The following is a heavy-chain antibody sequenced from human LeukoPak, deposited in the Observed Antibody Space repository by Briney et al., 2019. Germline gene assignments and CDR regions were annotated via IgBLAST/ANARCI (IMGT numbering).Heavy chain of an antibody. CDR1: GGSISSHY. V-gene: IGHV4-59*11. CDR3: ARVRTAWFGEYLGFDY. CDR2: IYYSGST. Sequence: SETLSPTCTVSGGSISSHYWSWIRQPPGKGLEWIGYIYYSGSTNYNPSLKSRVTISVDTSKNQFSLKLSSVIAADTAVYYCARVRTAWFGEYLGFDYWGQGTLVTVSS. D-gene: IGHD3-10*01. J-gene: IGHJ4*02.